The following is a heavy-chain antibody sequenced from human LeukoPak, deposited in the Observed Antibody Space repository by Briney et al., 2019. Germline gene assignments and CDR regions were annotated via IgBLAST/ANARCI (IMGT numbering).Heavy chain of an antibody. D-gene: IGHD3-9*01. V-gene: IGHV1-18*01. J-gene: IGHJ4*02. Sequence: ASVKASCKASGYTCTSYGISWERQARGQGLEWMGWISAYNGNTNYAQKLQGRVTMTTDTSTSTAYMELRSLRSDDTAVYYCARDLTRGYFDYWGQGTLVTVSS. CDR3: ARDLTRGYFDY. CDR1: GYTCTSYG. CDR2: ISAYNGNT.